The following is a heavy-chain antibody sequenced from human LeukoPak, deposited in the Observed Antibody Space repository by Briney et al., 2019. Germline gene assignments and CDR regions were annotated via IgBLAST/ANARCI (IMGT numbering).Heavy chain of an antibody. CDR1: S. J-gene: IGHJ4*02. D-gene: IGHD1-26*01. Sequence: SMNWVRQAPGKGLEWVSSISSSSSYIYYADSVKGRFTISRDNAKNSLYLQMNSLRAEDTAVYYCARGGGGDYWGQGTLVTVSS. CDR3: ARGGGGDY. V-gene: IGHV3-21*01. CDR2: ISSSSSYI.